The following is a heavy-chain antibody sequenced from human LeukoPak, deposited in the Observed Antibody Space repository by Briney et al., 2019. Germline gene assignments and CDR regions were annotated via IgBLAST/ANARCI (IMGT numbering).Heavy chain of an antibody. CDR1: GFTFSSYG. V-gene: IGHV3-30*02. Sequence: GGSLRLSCAASGFTFSSYGMHWVRQAPGKGLEWVAFIRFDGSNKYYADSVKGRFTISRDNSKNTLYLQMKSLRAEDTAVYYCAREGALTVTKDAFDIWGQGTMVTVSS. CDR3: AREGALTVTKDAFDI. D-gene: IGHD4-17*01. CDR2: IRFDGSNK. J-gene: IGHJ3*02.